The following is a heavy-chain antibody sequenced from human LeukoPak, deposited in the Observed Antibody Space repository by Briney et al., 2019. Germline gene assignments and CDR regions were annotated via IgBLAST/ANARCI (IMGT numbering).Heavy chain of an antibody. CDR1: GGSVSSGSYY. D-gene: IGHD5-12*01. CDR3: ASSEATTTPPPYGMDV. Sequence: SETLSLTCTVSGGSVSSGSYYWSWIRQPPGKGLEWIGYIYYSGSTNYNPSLKSRVTISLDMSKNQFSLKLSSVTAADTAVYYCASSEATTTPPPYGMDVWGQGTTVTVSS. V-gene: IGHV4-61*01. J-gene: IGHJ6*02. CDR2: IYYSGST.